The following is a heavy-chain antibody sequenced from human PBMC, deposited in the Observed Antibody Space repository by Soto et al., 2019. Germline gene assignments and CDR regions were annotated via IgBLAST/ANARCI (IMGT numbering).Heavy chain of an antibody. Sequence: RLSRAACGFTFSSYGMHWVRQAPGKGLEWVAVIWYDGSNKYYADSVKGRFTISRDNPKNTLYLQMTSLRAEDPAVYYRSPAHSPAQMATTSDYWGQGTLLTVSS. J-gene: IGHJ4*02. CDR3: SPAHSPAQMATTSDY. CDR2: IWYDGSNK. V-gene: IGHV3-33*01. D-gene: IGHD5-12*01. CDR1: GFTFSSYG.